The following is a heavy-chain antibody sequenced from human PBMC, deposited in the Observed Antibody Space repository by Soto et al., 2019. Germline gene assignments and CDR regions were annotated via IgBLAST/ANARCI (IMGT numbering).Heavy chain of an antibody. J-gene: IGHJ6*03. CDR2: IYYSGST. Sequence: PSETLSLTCTVSGGPISSYYWSWLRQPPGKVLEWIGYIYYSGSTNYNPSLKSRVTISVDTSKNQFSLKLSSVTAADTAVYYCARDHGDYYGSGSYYMDVWGKGTTVT. CDR1: GGPISSYY. V-gene: IGHV4-59*01. CDR3: ARDHGDYYGSGSYYMDV. D-gene: IGHD3-10*01.